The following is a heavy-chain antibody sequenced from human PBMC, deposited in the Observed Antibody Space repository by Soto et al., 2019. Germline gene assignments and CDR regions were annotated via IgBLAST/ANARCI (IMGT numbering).Heavy chain of an antibody. D-gene: IGHD6-13*01. J-gene: IGHJ6*02. V-gene: IGHV1-18*04. Sequence: VQLVKSGAEVKKPGASVKVSCKASGYPFTSYGISWVRQAPGQGLEWMGWISAYNGNTNYAQKLQGRVTMTTDTSTSTAYMELRSLRSDDTAVYYCARSDTAYSSSWTPAYYGMDVWGQGTTVTVSS. CDR3: ARSDTAYSSSWTPAYYGMDV. CDR2: ISAYNGNT. CDR1: GYPFTSYG.